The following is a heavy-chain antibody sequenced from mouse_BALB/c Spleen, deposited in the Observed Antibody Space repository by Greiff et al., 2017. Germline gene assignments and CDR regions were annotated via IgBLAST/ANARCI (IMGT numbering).Heavy chain of an antibody. CDR3: ARSGRGGDAMDY. CDR2: ISSGSSTI. D-gene: IGHD1-1*02. Sequence: EVQRVESGGGLVQPGGSRKLSCAASGFTFSSFGMHWVRQAPEKGLEWVAYISSGSSTIYYADTVKGRFTISRDNPKNTLFLQMTSLRSEDTAMYYCARSGRGGDAMDYWGQGTSVTVSS. CDR1: GFTFSSFG. J-gene: IGHJ4*01. V-gene: IGHV5-17*02.